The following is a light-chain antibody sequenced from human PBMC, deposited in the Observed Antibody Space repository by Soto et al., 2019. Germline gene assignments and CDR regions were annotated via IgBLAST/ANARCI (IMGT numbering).Light chain of an antibody. Sequence: DIQVTQSPSSLSASVGDRVTITCRASRAINYDLAWYQQKPGKVPKLLISAASTLHSGVPSRFSGSASGTDFTLTISSLQPEDVATYFCQKYHTAPLTFGGGTKVDIK. CDR3: QKYHTAPLT. V-gene: IGKV1-27*01. J-gene: IGKJ4*01. CDR1: RAINYD. CDR2: AAS.